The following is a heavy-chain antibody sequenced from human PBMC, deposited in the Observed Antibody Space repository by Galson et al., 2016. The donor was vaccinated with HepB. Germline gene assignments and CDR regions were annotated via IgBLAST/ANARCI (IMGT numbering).Heavy chain of an antibody. CDR2: ISSNGIDT. CDR3: VKNRPRDDP. CDR1: GFTFSSHA. J-gene: IGHJ5*02. V-gene: IGHV3-64D*06. Sequence: SLRLSCAASGFTFSSHAMHWVRQAPGKGLEYVSAISSNGIDTYYAASVKGRFTISRDNSKNTVLLQMSSLRPEDTAMYYCVKNRPRDDPWGQGALVTVSS.